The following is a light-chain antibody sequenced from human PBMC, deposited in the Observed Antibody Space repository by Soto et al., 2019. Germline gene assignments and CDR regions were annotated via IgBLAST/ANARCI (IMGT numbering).Light chain of an antibody. CDR2: RNN. J-gene: IGLJ3*02. CDR1: SSNIGAGYD. Sequence: QSVLTQPPSVSGAPGQRVTISCTGSSSNIGAGYDVHWYQQLPGTDPKLLIYRNNNRPSGVPDRFSGSKSGTSASLAITGLQAEDEADYYCHSYDSSLSGSVFGGGTKLTVL. V-gene: IGLV1-40*01. CDR3: HSYDSSLSGSV.